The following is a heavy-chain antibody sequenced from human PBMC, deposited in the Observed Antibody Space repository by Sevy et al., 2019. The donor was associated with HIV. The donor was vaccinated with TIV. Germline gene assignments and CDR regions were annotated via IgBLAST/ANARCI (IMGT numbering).Heavy chain of an antibody. CDR2: INPGGTEE. J-gene: IGHJ6*02. Sequence: GGSLRLSCVASGFTFSNSWMNWVRQAPGKGLEWVANINPGGTEEFYVDSVKGRFIISRDNSKNALYLQMSSLRAEDTAVYYCAREKVDTSMIFVEYYGMDVWGQGTTVTVSS. V-gene: IGHV3-7*01. D-gene: IGHD5-18*01. CDR3: AREKVDTSMIFVEYYGMDV. CDR1: GFTFSNSW.